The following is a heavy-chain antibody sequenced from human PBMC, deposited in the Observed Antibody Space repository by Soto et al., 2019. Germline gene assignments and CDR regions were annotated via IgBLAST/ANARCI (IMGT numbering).Heavy chain of an antibody. V-gene: IGHV3-30*03. CDR2: ISYDGSNK. Sequence: PGGSLRLSCAASGFTFSSYGMHWVRQAPGKGLEWVAVISYDGSNKYYADSVKGRFTISRDNSKNTLYLQMNSLRAEDTAVYYCARLPPYYYDSSGYVAFDIWGQGTMVTVSS. CDR1: GFTFSSYG. J-gene: IGHJ3*02. CDR3: ARLPPYYYDSSGYVAFDI. D-gene: IGHD3-22*01.